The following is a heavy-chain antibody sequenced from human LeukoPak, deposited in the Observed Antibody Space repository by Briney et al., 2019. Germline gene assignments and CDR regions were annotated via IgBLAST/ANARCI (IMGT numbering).Heavy chain of an antibody. Sequence: GGSLRLSCAASGFTVSSNYMSWVRQAPGKGLEWVASIKFDGSEKYYVDSVKGRFTVSRDNAKNSLYLQMNSLRAEDTAVYYCASNIAVAAYYFDYWGQGTLVTVSS. CDR2: IKFDGSEK. D-gene: IGHD6-19*01. CDR1: GFTVSSNY. CDR3: ASNIAVAAYYFDY. J-gene: IGHJ4*02. V-gene: IGHV3-7*01.